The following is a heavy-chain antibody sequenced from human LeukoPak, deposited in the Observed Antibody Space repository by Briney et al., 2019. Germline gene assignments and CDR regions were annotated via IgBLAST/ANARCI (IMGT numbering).Heavy chain of an antibody. D-gene: IGHD4-23*01. J-gene: IGHJ4*02. CDR2: IPYDGVNT. V-gene: IGHV3-30-3*01. CDR1: GFTFSTYA. Sequence: GGSLRLSCAASGFTFSTYAIHWVRQAPGEGLEWVAVIPYDGVNTFYADSVKGRFTISRDNAKNSLYLQMNSLRAEDTAVYYCARVYFGGNSYDYWGQGTLVTVSS. CDR3: ARVYFGGNSYDY.